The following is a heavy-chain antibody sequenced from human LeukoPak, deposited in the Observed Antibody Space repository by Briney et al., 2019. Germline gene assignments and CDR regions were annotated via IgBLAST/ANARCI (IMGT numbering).Heavy chain of an antibody. Sequence: GGSLRLSCAASGSTFSSYSMNWVRQAPGKGLEWVSSISSSSSYIYYADSVKGRFTISRDNAKNSLYLQMNSLRAEDTAVYYCAKYGDSSDYWGQGTLVTVSS. CDR2: ISSSSSYI. V-gene: IGHV3-21*01. J-gene: IGHJ4*02. D-gene: IGHD4-17*01. CDR1: GSTFSSYS. CDR3: AKYGDSSDY.